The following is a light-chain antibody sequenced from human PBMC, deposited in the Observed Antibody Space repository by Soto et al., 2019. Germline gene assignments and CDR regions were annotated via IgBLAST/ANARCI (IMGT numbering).Light chain of an antibody. CDR3: QHRSNCAS. Sequence: EIVLTQSPATLSLSPGERATLSCRASQSVSSYLAWYQQKPGQAPRLLIYDASNRATGIPAMFSGSGSGTDCTLTIRSLERVDSAVYDGQHRSNCASFGGGNKVE. CDR2: DAS. CDR1: QSVSSY. J-gene: IGKJ4*01. V-gene: IGKV3-11*01.